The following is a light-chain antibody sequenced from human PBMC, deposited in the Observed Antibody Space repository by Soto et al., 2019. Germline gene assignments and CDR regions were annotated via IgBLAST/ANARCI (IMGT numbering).Light chain of an antibody. Sequence: EIVMTQSPATLSVSPGERATLSCRASQSVSSNLAWYQQKPGQAPRLLIYGASTRATGVPARFSGSASGTEFTLTTSSLQPEDFAVYYCQHYNNWPPYTFGQGTKLEIK. V-gene: IGKV3-15*01. J-gene: IGKJ2*01. CDR1: QSVSSN. CDR2: GAS. CDR3: QHYNNWPPYT.